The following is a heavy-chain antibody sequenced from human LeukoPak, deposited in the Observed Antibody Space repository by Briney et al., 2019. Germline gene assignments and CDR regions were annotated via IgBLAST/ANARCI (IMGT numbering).Heavy chain of an antibody. V-gene: IGHV1-2*02. J-gene: IGHJ4*02. CDR3: ARHPYSGSYHFDY. CDR1: GYIFTGYY. Sequence: SVKVSCKASGYIFTGYYMHWVRQAPGQGLEWMGWINPISGGTNSAQKFQGRVTMTRDTSISTAYMELSRLTSDDTAVYYCARHPYSGSYHFDYWGQGTLVTVSS. CDR2: INPISGGT. D-gene: IGHD1-26*01.